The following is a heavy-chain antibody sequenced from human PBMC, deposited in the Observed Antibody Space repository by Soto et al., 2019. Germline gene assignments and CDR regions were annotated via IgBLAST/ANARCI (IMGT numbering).Heavy chain of an antibody. Sequence: PSETLSLTCAVYGGSFSGYYWSWIRQPPGKGLEWIGEINHSGSTNYNPSLKGRVTISVDTSKNQFSLKLSSVTAADTAVYYCARVVAAAGTYYNDYWGQGTLVTVSS. CDR2: INHSGST. J-gene: IGHJ4*02. CDR1: GGSFSGYY. D-gene: IGHD6-13*01. V-gene: IGHV4-34*01. CDR3: ARVVAAAGTYYNDY.